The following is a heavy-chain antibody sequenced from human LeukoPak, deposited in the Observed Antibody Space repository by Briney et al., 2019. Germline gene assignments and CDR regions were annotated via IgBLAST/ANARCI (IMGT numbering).Heavy chain of an antibody. CDR2: TYPGDSDT. CDR3: ATSTGPTEGGLDY. V-gene: IGHV5-51*01. CDR1: GYSFTSYW. D-gene: IGHD3-10*01. J-gene: IGHJ4*01. Sequence: GESLKISCKGSGYSFTSYWIGWVRQMPGKGLGWMGITYPGDSDTRYRPSFQGQVTISADKSISTAYLQWSSLKASGTAMYYCATSTGPTEGGLDYWGQGTLVIGSS.